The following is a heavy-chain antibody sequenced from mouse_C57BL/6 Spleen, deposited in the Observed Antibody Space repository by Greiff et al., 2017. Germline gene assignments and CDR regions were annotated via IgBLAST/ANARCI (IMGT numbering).Heavy chain of an antibody. J-gene: IGHJ1*03. V-gene: IGHV1-64*01. CDR1: GYTFTSYW. D-gene: IGHD1-1*01. Sequence: QVQLQQPGAELVKPGASVKLSCKASGYTFTSYWMHWVKQRPGQGLEWIGMIHPNSGSTNYNEKFKSKATLTVDKSSSTAYMQLSSLTSEDSAVYYCARTVVARDWDCDVWGTGTSVTVSS. CDR3: ARTVVARDWDCDV. CDR2: IHPNSGST.